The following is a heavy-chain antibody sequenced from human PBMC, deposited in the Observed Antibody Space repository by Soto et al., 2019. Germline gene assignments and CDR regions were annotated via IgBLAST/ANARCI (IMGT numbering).Heavy chain of an antibody. CDR2: IYPGDSDT. Sequence: GESLKISCKGSGYSFTSYWIGWVRQMPGKGLEWMGIIYPGDSDTRYSPSFQGQVTISADKSISTAYLQWSSLKASDTAMYYCARSYYDILTGYYVPFDDWGQGTLVTVSS. CDR1: GYSFTSYW. J-gene: IGHJ4*02. CDR3: ARSYYDILTGYYVPFDD. V-gene: IGHV5-51*01. D-gene: IGHD3-9*01.